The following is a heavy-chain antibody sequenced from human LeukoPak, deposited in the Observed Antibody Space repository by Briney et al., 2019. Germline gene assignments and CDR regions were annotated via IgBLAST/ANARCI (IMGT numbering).Heavy chain of an antibody. D-gene: IGHD3-10*01. CDR1: GFTFSSYE. J-gene: IGHJ4*02. CDR2: ISSSGSTI. Sequence: GWSLRLSCAASGFTFSSYEMNWVRQAPGKGLEWVSYISSSGSTIYYADSVKGRFTISRDNAKNSLYLQMNSLRAEDTAVYYCAKPRMVRGVILRFDYWGQGTLVTVSS. V-gene: IGHV3-48*03. CDR3: AKPRMVRGVILRFDY.